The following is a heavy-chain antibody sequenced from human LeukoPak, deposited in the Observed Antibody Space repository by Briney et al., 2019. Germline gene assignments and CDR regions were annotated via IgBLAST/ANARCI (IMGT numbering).Heavy chain of an antibody. J-gene: IGHJ5*02. CDR2: FDPEDGET. V-gene: IGHV1-24*01. Sequence: GASVKVSCKVSGYTPTELSMHWVRQAPGKGLEWMGGFDPEDGETIYAQKFQGRVTMTEDTSTDTAYMELSSLRSEDTAVYYCATVRIGELLYNWFDPWGQGTLVTVSS. CDR3: ATVRIGELLYNWFDP. CDR1: GYTPTELS. D-gene: IGHD3-10*01.